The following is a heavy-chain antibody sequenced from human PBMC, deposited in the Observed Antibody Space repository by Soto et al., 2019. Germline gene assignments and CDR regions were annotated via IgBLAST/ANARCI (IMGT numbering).Heavy chain of an antibody. CDR2: INHSGST. CDR3: ARGVRYYDFWSGYYWSHFDY. J-gene: IGHJ4*02. V-gene: IGHV4-34*01. CDR1: GGSFSGYY. D-gene: IGHD3-3*01. Sequence: AVYGGSFSGYYWSWIRQPPGKGLEWIGEINHSGSTNYNPSLKSRVTISVDTSKNQFSLKLSSVTAADTAVYYCARGVRYYDFWSGYYWSHFDYWGQGTLVTVSS.